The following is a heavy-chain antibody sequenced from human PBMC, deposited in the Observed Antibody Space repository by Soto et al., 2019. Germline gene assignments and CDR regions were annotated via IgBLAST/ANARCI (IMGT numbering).Heavy chain of an antibody. CDR3: ARGSVEIATYDYFHGMDV. D-gene: IGHD1-26*01. CDR2: INPNSGGT. Sequence: ASVKVSGKAAGYTFTGYCMHWVRQAPGQGLEWMGWINPNSGGTNYAQKFQGWVTMTRDTSISTAYMELSRLRSDDTAVYYCARGSVEIATYDYFHGMDVWGQGTTVTVSS. V-gene: IGHV1-2*04. CDR1: GYTFTGYC. J-gene: IGHJ6*02.